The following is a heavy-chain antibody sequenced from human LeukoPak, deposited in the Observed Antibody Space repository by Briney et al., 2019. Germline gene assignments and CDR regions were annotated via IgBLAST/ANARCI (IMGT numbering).Heavy chain of an antibody. CDR3: ARVSRELRYFDWFYYFDY. CDR1: GFTFSSYE. V-gene: IGHV3-48*03. J-gene: IGHJ4*02. D-gene: IGHD3-9*01. CDR2: ISSSGSTI. Sequence: GGSQRLSCAASGFTFSSYEMNWVRQAPGKGLEWVSYISSSGSTIYYADSVKGRFTISRDNAKNSLYLQMNSLRAEDTAVYYCARVSRELRYFDWFYYFDYWGQGTLVTVSS.